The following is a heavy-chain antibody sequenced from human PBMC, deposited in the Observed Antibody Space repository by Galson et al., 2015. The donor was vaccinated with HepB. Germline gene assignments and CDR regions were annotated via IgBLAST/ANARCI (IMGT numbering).Heavy chain of an antibody. CDR3: AKGPGAAAGKGYFQH. V-gene: IGHV3-9*01. CDR2: VSWNSGNI. Sequence: SLRLSCAASGFNFDNYAMHWVRHAPGKGLEWVSGVSWNSGNIDHADSVKGRFTISRDNAKDSLYLQMNSLTVEDTASHYCAKGPGAAAGKGYFQHWGQGILVIVSS. CDR1: GFNFDNYA. D-gene: IGHD6-13*01. J-gene: IGHJ1*01.